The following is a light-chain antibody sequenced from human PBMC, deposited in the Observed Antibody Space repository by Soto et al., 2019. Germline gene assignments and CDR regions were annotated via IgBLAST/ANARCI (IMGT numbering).Light chain of an antibody. CDR3: QQYNSYLLT. J-gene: IGKJ4*01. V-gene: IGKV1-5*01. CDR2: DAS. Sequence: DIPMTQSPATLSASVGDRVTITCRASQSISSWLAWYQQKPGKAPKLLIYDASSLESGVPSRFSGSGSGTEFTLTISSLQPDDFATYYCQQYNSYLLTFGAGNKV. CDR1: QSISSW.